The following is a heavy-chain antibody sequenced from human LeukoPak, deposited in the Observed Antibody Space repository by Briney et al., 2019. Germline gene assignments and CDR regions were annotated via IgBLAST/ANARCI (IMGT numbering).Heavy chain of an antibody. CDR3: ARGRFGLD. Sequence: QPGGSLRLSCAASGFTFSTLEMTWVRQAPGKGLEWVSYISSSGSTIYYADSVKGRFTISRDNAKNSLYLQMNSLRVEDTVIYHCARGRFGLDWGQGTLVTVSS. D-gene: IGHD3-10*01. J-gene: IGHJ4*02. CDR2: ISSSGSTI. CDR1: GFTFSTLE. V-gene: IGHV3-48*03.